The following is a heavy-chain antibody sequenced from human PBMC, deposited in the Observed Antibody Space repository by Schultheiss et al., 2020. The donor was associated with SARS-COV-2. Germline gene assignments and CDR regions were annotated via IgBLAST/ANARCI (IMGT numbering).Heavy chain of an antibody. J-gene: IGHJ3*02. V-gene: IGHV4-61*08. D-gene: IGHD6-19*01. Sequence: GSLRLSCTVSGGSISSGGYYWSWIRQHPGKGLEWIGYIYYSGSTNYNPSLKSRVTISVDTSKNQFSLKLSSVTAADTAVYYCARRGIAVAGSWGAAFDIWGQGTMVTVSS. CDR1: GGSISSGGYY. CDR3: ARRGIAVAGSWGAAFDI. CDR2: IYYSGST.